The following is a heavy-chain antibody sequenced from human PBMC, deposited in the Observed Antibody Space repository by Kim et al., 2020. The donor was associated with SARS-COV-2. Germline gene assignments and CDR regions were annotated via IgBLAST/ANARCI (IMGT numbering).Heavy chain of an antibody. J-gene: IGHJ4*02. Sequence: VERRFTISRDNSKNTLYLQMNNLRAEDTAVYYCAKERRKYCSGGSCHLEYWGQGTLVTVSS. V-gene: IGHV3-33*06. D-gene: IGHD2-15*01. CDR3: AKERRKYCSGGSCHLEY.